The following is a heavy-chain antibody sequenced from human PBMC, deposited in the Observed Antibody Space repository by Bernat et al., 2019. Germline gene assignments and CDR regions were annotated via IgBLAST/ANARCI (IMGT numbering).Heavy chain of an antibody. Sequence: EVQLLESGGGLVQPGGSLRLFCTASGFTFSTYAMTWVRQAPGKGLEWVSTITDRGGGPYYADSVKGRFTISRDNSKNSLYLQLSSMRAEDTAIYYCAKKHTMTSPGNYFDYWGRGTLVTVSS. CDR3: AKKHTMTSPGNYFDY. CDR1: GFTFSTYA. J-gene: IGHJ4*02. CDR2: ITDRGGGP. V-gene: IGHV3-23*01. D-gene: IGHD4-17*01.